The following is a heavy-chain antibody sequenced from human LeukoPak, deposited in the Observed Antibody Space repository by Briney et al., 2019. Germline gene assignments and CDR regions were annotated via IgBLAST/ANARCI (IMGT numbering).Heavy chain of an antibody. CDR3: AKDRERQLLYFYYMDV. CDR2: IRYDGSNK. Sequence: GGSLSLSCAASGFTFSSYGIHWVRQAPGKGLEWVAFIRYDGSNKYYADSVKGRFTISRDNSKNTLYLQMNSLRAEDTAVYYCAKDRERQLLYFYYMDVWGKGTTVTVSS. CDR1: GFTFSSYG. J-gene: IGHJ6*03. D-gene: IGHD2-2*01. V-gene: IGHV3-30*02.